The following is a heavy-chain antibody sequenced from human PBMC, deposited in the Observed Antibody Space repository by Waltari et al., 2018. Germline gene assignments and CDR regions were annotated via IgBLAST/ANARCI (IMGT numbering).Heavy chain of an antibody. D-gene: IGHD3-10*01. CDR3: ASHLWYRDLSRVAFDF. CDR2: IYFIGSP. Sequence: QLQLQESGPALVRPSETLSLSCTVSGGSVSSPAYYWRWVRQSPGKGREWIATIYFIGSPSYNRSLKSRVTISIDTSKNQLSLELTSVTAADTAIYYCASHLWYRDLSRVAFDFWGQGTLVAVSS. CDR1: GGSVSSPAYY. V-gene: IGHV4-39*07. J-gene: IGHJ4*02.